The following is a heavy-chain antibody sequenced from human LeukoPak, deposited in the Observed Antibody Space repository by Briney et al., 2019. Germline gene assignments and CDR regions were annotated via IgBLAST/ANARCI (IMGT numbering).Heavy chain of an antibody. CDR1: GFTFSTYT. V-gene: IGHV3-21*01. Sequence: GGSLRLSCAASGFTFSTYTMNWVRQAPGKGLEWVSFISSSSSYMYYAGSVKGRFTISRDNTKKSLYLQMNSLRAEDTAVYYCARVFSGYDYNFDYWGQGTLVTVSS. CDR2: ISSSSSYM. D-gene: IGHD5-12*01. CDR3: ARVFSGYDYNFDY. J-gene: IGHJ4*02.